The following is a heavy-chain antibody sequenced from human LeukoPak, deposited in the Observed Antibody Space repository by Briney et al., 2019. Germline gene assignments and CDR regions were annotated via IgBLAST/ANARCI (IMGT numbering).Heavy chain of an antibody. V-gene: IGHV3-49*04. CDR1: GFTFGDYA. CDR3: TRAHYDFWSGDY. J-gene: IGHJ4*02. D-gene: IGHD3-3*01. Sequence: GGSLRLSCTASGFTFGDYAMSWVRRAPGKGLEWVGFIRSKAYGGTTEYAASVKGRFTISRDDSKSIAYLQMNSLKTEDTAVYYCTRAHYDFWSGDYWGQGTLVTVSS. CDR2: IRSKAYGGTT.